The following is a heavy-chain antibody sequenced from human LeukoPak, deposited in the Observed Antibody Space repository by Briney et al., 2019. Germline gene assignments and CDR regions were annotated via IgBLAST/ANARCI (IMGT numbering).Heavy chain of an antibody. CDR2: IYTSGST. J-gene: IGHJ4*02. V-gene: IGHV4-61*02. D-gene: IGHD3-10*01. CDR1: GGSISSSSYY. Sequence: SETLSLTCTVSGGSISSSSYYWSWIRQPAGKGLEWIGRIYTSGSTNYNPSLKSRVTMSVDTSKNQFSLKLSSVTAADTAVYYCARDDYYGSGTYFDYWGQGTLVTVSS. CDR3: ARDDYYGSGTYFDY.